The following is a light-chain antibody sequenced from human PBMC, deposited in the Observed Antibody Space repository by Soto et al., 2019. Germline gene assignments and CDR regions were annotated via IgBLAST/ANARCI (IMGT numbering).Light chain of an antibody. J-gene: IGLJ2*01. V-gene: IGLV2-14*03. Sequence: QSALIQPASVSGSPGQSITISCTGTNSDVGGFNSVAWYLHHPGNAPKLIIYDVTYRPSGVSHRFSGSQSGNTASLTISGLQAEDEADYYCSSYTGGSTLVIFGGGTKLTVL. CDR2: DVT. CDR3: SSYTGGSTLVI. CDR1: NSDVGGFNS.